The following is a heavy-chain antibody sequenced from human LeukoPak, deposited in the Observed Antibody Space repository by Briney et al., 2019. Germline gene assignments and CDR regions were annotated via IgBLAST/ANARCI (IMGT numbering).Heavy chain of an antibody. CDR1: GYTVTQLS. V-gene: IGHV1-24*01. Sequence: ASVKVSCKVSGYTVTQLSMHWVRQAPGKGLEGRGGFDPEDGETIYAQKFQGRVTMTEDTSTDTAYMELSSLRSEDTAVYYCATDLTSGSFNWFDPWGQGTLATVSS. D-gene: IGHD1-26*01. J-gene: IGHJ5*02. CDR3: ATDLTSGSFNWFDP. CDR2: FDPEDGET.